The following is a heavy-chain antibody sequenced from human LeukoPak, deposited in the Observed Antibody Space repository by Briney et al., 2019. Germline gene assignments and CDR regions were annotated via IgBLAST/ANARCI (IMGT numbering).Heavy chain of an antibody. CDR1: GGSFSGYY. CDR2: INHSGST. Sequence: SETLSLTCAVYGGSFSGYYWSWIRQPPGKGLEWIGEINHSGSTNYNPSLKSRVTISVDTSKNQFSLKLSSVTAADTAVYYCARGQMGRFLEWLYPSYNWFDPWAREPWSPSPQ. J-gene: IGHJ5*02. V-gene: IGHV4-34*01. CDR3: ARGQMGRFLEWLYPSYNWFDP. D-gene: IGHD3-3*01.